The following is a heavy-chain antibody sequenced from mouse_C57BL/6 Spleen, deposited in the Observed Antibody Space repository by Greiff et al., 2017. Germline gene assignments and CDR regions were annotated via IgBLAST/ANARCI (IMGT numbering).Heavy chain of an antibody. D-gene: IGHD1-1*01. CDR3: ARGYYGSSYAMDY. V-gene: IGHV1-53*01. CDR2: INPGNGGT. CDR1: GYTFISYW. J-gene: IGHJ4*01. Sequence: QVQLQQPGTELVKPGASVKLSCKASGYTFISYWMHWVKQRPGQGLEWIGNINPGNGGTNYNEKFKSKATLTVDKSSSTAYMQLSSLTSEDSAVYYCARGYYGSSYAMDYWGQGTSVTVSS.